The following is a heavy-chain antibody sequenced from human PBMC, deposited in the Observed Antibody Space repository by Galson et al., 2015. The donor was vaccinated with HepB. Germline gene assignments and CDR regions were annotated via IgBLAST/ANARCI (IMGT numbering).Heavy chain of an antibody. J-gene: IGHJ4*02. Sequence: SVKVSCKASGYTFTGYYMHWVRQAPGQGLEWMGWINPNSGGTNYAQKFQGRVTMTRDTSISTAYMELSRLRSDDTAVYYCASFGGLPGIAVAGTPSHDYWGQGTLVTVSS. CDR3: ASFGGLPGIAVAGTPSHDY. D-gene: IGHD6-19*01. V-gene: IGHV1-2*02. CDR1: GYTFTGYY. CDR2: INPNSGGT.